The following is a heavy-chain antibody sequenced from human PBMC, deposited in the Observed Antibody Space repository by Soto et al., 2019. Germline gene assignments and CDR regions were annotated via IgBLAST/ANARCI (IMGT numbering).Heavy chain of an antibody. V-gene: IGHV3-23*01. CDR2: ISGSGGST. CDR1: GFTFSSYA. Sequence: EVQLLESGGGLVQPGGSLRLSCAASGFTFSSYAMSWVRQAPGKGLEWVSAISGSGGSTYYADSVKGRFTISRDNSKNTLYLQMNSLRAEDTAVYYCAKDAEYSSSSGLGTDVWGQGTTVTVSS. D-gene: IGHD6-6*01. CDR3: AKDAEYSSSSGLGTDV. J-gene: IGHJ6*02.